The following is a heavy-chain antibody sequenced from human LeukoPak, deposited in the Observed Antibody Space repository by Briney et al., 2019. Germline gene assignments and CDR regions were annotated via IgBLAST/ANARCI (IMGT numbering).Heavy chain of an antibody. J-gene: IGHJ5*02. V-gene: IGHV1-69*04. CDR2: IIPIFGIA. CDR3: AREPQLLSGVNWFDP. Sequence: ASVKVSCKASGGTFSSYAISWVRQAPGQGLEWMGRIIPIFGIANYAQKFQGRVTITADKSTSTAYMELSSLRSEDTAVYYCAREPQLLSGVNWFDPWGQGTLVTVSS. D-gene: IGHD2-2*01. CDR1: GGTFSSYA.